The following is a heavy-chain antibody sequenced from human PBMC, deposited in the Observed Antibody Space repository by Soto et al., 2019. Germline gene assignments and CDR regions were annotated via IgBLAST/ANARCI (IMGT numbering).Heavy chain of an antibody. Sequence: QVQLVQSGAEVKKPGSSVKVSCKASGGTFSSYAISWVRQAPGQGLEWMGGIIPIFGTANYAQKFQGRVKITADEATSTDYMELSSLRSEDTAVYYCASGDYDFWSGPGGGMDVWGQGTTVTVSS. V-gene: IGHV1-69*12. CDR3: ASGDYDFWSGPGGGMDV. CDR1: GGTFSSYA. CDR2: IIPIFGTA. J-gene: IGHJ6*02. D-gene: IGHD3-3*01.